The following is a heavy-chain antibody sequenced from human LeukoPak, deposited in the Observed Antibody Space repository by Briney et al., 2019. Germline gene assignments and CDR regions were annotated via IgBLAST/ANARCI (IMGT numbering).Heavy chain of an antibody. V-gene: IGHV1-2*02. CDR1: GYTFTGYY. Sequence: ASVKVSCKASGYTFTGYYIHWVRQAPGQGLEWMGWINPNSGVTNYAQKFQGRVTMTRDTSISTAYMELNSLRAEDTAVYYCASFPPYMVRTDAFDIWGQGTMVTVSS. D-gene: IGHD3-10*01. CDR3: ASFPPYMVRTDAFDI. J-gene: IGHJ3*02. CDR2: INPNSGVT.